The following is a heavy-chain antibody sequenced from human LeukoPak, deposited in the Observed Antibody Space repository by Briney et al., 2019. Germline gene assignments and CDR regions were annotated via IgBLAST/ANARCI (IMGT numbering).Heavy chain of an antibody. Sequence: ASVKVSCKASGYTFTSYDINWVRQATGQGLEWMGWMNPNSGNTGYAQKFQGRVTMTRNTSISTAYMELSSLRSEDTAVYYCARDGITYYDFWSGYFDDAFDIWGQGTMVTVSS. D-gene: IGHD3-3*01. CDR1: GYTFTSYD. CDR3: ARDGITYYDFWSGYFDDAFDI. V-gene: IGHV1-8*01. CDR2: MNPNSGNT. J-gene: IGHJ3*02.